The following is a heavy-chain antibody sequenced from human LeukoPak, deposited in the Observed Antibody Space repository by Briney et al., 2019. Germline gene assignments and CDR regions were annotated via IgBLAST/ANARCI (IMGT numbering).Heavy chain of an antibody. CDR1: GFTFSSYA. CDR3: AKHYSSSWYVDY. Sequence: PGGSLRLSCAASGFTFSSYAMSWVRQTPGKGLEWVSAISGSGVSTDYADSVKGRLTISRDNSKSILYLQMNSLRAEDTAVYYCAKHYSSSWYVDYWGQGTLVSVSS. J-gene: IGHJ4*02. CDR2: ISGSGVST. D-gene: IGHD6-13*01. V-gene: IGHV3-23*01.